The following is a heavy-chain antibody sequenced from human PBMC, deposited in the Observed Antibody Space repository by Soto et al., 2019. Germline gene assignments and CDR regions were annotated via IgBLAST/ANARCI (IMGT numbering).Heavy chain of an antibody. CDR1: GGSISSGGTGSY. CDR3: ASGHDAYKVRY. J-gene: IGHJ4*02. CDR2: IYYTGNT. V-gene: IGHV4-31*03. Sequence: QVQLQESGPGLVKPSQTLSLTCTVSGGSISSGGTGSYWTWIRQLPGKGLEWIGYIYYTGNTYYTASLESRPTISIDTSENQFSLKLTSVTGADTAVYFCASGHDAYKVRYWGQGTLVTVSS. D-gene: IGHD1-1*01.